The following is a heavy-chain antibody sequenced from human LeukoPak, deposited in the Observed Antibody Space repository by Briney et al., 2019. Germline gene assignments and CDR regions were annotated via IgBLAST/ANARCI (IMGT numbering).Heavy chain of an antibody. CDR3: ARGNEYTWWQ. V-gene: IGHV4-4*02. J-gene: IGHJ4*02. CDR1: DGSIKTDYW. CDR2: TWHSGSST. D-gene: IGHD2-15*01. Sequence: PSETLSLTCTVSDGSIKTDYWWTWVRQPPGKGLEWIGETWHSGSSTNYNPSLKSRVTISVDKPKSQFSLKLTSVTAADTAIYYCARGNEYTWWQWSQGTLVTVSS.